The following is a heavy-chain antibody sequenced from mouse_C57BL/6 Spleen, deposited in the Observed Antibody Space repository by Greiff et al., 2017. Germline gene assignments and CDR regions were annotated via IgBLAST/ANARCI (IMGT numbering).Heavy chain of an antibody. D-gene: IGHD4-1*01. CDR1: GFSFTSYG. J-gene: IGHJ4*01. CDR3: AKRNWDYAMDY. V-gene: IGHV2-3*01. CDR2: IWGDGST. Sequence: VKLMESGPGLVAPSQSLSITCTVSGFSFTSYGVSWVRQPPGKGLEWLGVIWGDGSTNYHSALISRLSISKDNAKSQVFLKLNSLQTDDTATYYCAKRNWDYAMDYWGQGTSVTVSS.